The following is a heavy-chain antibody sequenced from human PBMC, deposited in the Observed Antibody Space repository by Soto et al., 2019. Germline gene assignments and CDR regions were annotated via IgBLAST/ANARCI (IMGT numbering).Heavy chain of an antibody. CDR2: ISSYSTTI. V-gene: IGHV3-48*01. J-gene: IGHJ4*02. CDR3: ARHVGGDY. Sequence: EVQLVESGGGLVQPGGSLRLSCAASGFTFSSYSMNWVRQAPGKGLEWVSYISSYSTTIYYADSVKGRFTISSDTAKNSLYLQMNSLRAEDTVVYYCARHVGGDYWGQGTLVTVSS. CDR1: GFTFSSYS. D-gene: IGHD3-16*01.